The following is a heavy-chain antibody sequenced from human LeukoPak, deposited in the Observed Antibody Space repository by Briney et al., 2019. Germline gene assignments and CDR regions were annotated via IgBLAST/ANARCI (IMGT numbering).Heavy chain of an antibody. Sequence: GGSLRLSCAASGFTFSSYAMSWVRQAPGKGLEWVSAISGSGGSTYYADSVKGPFTISRDNSKNTLYLQMNSLRAEDTAVYYCAKAMGPDLYYLDAFDIWGQGTMVTVSS. CDR3: AKAMGPDLYYLDAFDI. CDR2: ISGSGGST. D-gene: IGHD3-10*01. J-gene: IGHJ3*02. CDR1: GFTFSSYA. V-gene: IGHV3-23*01.